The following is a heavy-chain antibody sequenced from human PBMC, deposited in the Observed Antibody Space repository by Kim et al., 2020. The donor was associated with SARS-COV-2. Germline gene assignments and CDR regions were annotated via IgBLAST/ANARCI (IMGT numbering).Heavy chain of an antibody. Sequence: GGSLRLSCAASGFTFSSYEMNWVRQAPGKGLEWVSYISSSGSTIYYADSVKGRFTISRDNAKNSLYLQMNSLRAEDTAVYYCARGGDIVVVPAALDVWGKGTTVTVSS. CDR2: ISSSGSTI. V-gene: IGHV3-48*03. CDR1: GFTFSSYE. D-gene: IGHD2-2*01. CDR3: ARGGDIVVVPAALDV. J-gene: IGHJ6*04.